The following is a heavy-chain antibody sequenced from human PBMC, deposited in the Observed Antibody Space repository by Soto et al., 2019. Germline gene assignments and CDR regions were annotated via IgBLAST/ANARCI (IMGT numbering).Heavy chain of an antibody. J-gene: IGHJ6*02. D-gene: IGHD6-19*01. Sequence: PETLSLTCTVSGGSVSSGSYYWSWIRQPPGKGLEWIGYIYYSGSTNYNPSLKSRVTISVDTSKNQFSLKLSSVTAADTAVYYCARVPVAALGYYYYGMDVWGQGTTVTVSS. CDR1: GGSVSSGSYY. CDR3: ARVPVAALGYYYYGMDV. V-gene: IGHV4-61*01. CDR2: IYYSGST.